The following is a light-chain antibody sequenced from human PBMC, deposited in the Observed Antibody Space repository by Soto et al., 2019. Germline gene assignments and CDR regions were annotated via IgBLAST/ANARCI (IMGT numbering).Light chain of an antibody. CDR3: QQYNNWGT. Sequence: EIVMTQSPATLSVSPGERATLSCRASQSVSSNLAWYQQKPGQAPRLLIYGASTWATGIPARFSGSGSGTEFTLTISSLQSEDFAVYYCQQYNNWGTFGQGTKVEIK. V-gene: IGKV3-15*01. J-gene: IGKJ1*01. CDR2: GAS. CDR1: QSVSSN.